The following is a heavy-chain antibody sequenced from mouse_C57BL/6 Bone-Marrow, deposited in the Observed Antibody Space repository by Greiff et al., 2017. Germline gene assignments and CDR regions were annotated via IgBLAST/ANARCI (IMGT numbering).Heavy chain of an antibody. V-gene: IGHV1-81*01. CDR2: IYPRRGNT. CDR1: GFTFTSYG. J-gene: IGHJ2*01. Sequence: LMESGAELARPGASVKLSCKASGFTFTSYGISWVKQGTGQGLEWMGGIYPRRGNTYYNEKFKGKATLTADKSSSTAYMELRSLTSEDSAVYFCARWLLPFDYWGQGTTLTVSS. CDR3: ARWLLPFDY. D-gene: IGHD2-3*01.